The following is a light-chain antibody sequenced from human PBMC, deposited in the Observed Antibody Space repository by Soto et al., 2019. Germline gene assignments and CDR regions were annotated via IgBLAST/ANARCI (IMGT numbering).Light chain of an antibody. V-gene: IGKV3-11*01. CDR3: QQRSNWPPT. Sequence: EIVWTQSPATLSLSPGERATLSCRASQSVSSYLAWYQQKPGQAPRLLIYDASNRTTGIPARFSGSGSGTDFPLTISSLEPEDFAVYYCQQRSNWPPTVGQGTKVEIK. J-gene: IGKJ1*01. CDR1: QSVSSY. CDR2: DAS.